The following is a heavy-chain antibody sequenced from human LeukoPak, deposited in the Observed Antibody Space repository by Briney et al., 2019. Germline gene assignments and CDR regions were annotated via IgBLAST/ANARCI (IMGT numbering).Heavy chain of an antibody. J-gene: IGHJ4*02. CDR3: VYGDLDY. V-gene: IGHV3-30*03. D-gene: IGHD4-17*01. CDR2: ISYDGSNK. CDR1: GFTFSSYG. Sequence: GGSLRLSGAASGFTFSSYGMHWVRQAPGKGPEWVAVISYDGSNKYYADSVKGRFTISRDNSKNTLYLQMNSLRAEDTAVYYCVYGDLDYWGQGTLVTVSS.